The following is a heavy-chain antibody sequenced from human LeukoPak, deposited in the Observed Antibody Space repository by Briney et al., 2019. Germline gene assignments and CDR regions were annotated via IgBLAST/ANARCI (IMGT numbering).Heavy chain of an antibody. CDR2: IWSDGNKK. CDR1: GFTFSSYA. Sequence: TGGSLRLSCAASGFTFSSYAMYWVRQAPGKGLEWVAFIWSDGNKKYYADSVKGRSTISRDNSRNTVNLQMNSLTSEDTAVYYCAKLLLETGGVGEEFDYWGQGTLVTVSS. J-gene: IGHJ4*02. V-gene: IGHV3-30*02. D-gene: IGHD2-8*02. CDR3: AKLLLETGGVGEEFDY.